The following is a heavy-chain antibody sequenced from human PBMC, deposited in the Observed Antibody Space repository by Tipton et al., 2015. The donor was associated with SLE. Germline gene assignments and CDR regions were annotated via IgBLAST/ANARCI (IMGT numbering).Heavy chain of an antibody. D-gene: IGHD3-10*01. CDR1: GGSISSSSYY. J-gene: IGHJ3*02. Sequence: TLSLTCTVSGGSISSSSYYWGWIRQPPGKGLEWIGSIYYSGSTNYNPSLKSRVTISVDTSKNQFSLKLSSVTAADTAVYYCARDSSGAFDIWGQGTMVTVSS. CDR2: IYYSGST. V-gene: IGHV4-39*07. CDR3: ARDSSGAFDI.